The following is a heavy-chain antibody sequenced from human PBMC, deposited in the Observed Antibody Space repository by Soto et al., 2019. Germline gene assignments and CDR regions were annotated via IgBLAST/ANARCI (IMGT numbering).Heavy chain of an antibody. Sequence: QITLKESGPTLVQPTQTLTLTCTFSGFSLSTTGVAVGWVRQPPGKALNWFALIYWNDDKRYSPSLQSRLTITKDTSKNQVVLTMTNMDPVDTATYYCTHSTNGYGGTVLLYWGQGTLVTVSS. V-gene: IGHV2-5*01. CDR3: THSTNGYGGTVLLY. J-gene: IGHJ4*02. CDR2: IYWNDDK. D-gene: IGHD5-12*01. CDR1: GFSLSTTGVA.